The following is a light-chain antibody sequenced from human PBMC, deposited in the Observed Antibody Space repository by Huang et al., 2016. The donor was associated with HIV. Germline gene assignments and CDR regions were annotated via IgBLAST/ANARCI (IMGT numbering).Light chain of an antibody. CDR3: HQYTKWPSWT. CDR2: GAS. V-gene: IGKV3-15*01. Sequence: EIVMTQSPGTLTVSPGERATLSCRASQSVSSNLAWYQQKPGQTPWLLIYGASTRATGIPARFSGSGSGTEFTLTISSLQSEDFVVYYCHQYTKWPSWTFGQGTKVEIK. J-gene: IGKJ1*01. CDR1: QSVSSN.